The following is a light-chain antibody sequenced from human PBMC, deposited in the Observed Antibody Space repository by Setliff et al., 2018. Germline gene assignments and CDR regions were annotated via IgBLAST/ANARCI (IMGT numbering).Light chain of an antibody. CDR2: GAS. CDR1: QTISSSY. V-gene: IGKV3-20*01. CDR3: QQYGRSPWT. Sequence: EIVLTQSPGTLSLSPGERATLSCRASQTISSSYFGWYQQKPGQAPRLLIYGASSRAPGIPDRFSGSGSGADFTLTISRLEPEDFAVYFCQQYGRSPWTFGQGTKVDIK. J-gene: IGKJ1*01.